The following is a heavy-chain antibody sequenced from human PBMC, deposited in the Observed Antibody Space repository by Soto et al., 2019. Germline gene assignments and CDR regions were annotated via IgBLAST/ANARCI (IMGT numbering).Heavy chain of an antibody. V-gene: IGHV5-51*01. CDR1: GYTFTDAW. CDR2: VYPGDSQT. J-gene: IGHJ4*02. Sequence: LGESLKISCKASGYTFTDAWIGWVRQMPGKGLEWMGIVYPGDSQTRYNPSFQGQITISADKSITTAYLQWTSLKASDSAMYYCARQKGCWGQGTLVTVSS. D-gene: IGHD6-19*01. CDR3: ARQKGC.